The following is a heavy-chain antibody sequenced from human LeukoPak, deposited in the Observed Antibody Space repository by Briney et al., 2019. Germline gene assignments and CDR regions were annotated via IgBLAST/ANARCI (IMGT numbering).Heavy chain of an antibody. Sequence: GGSLRLSCAASGITFSFYAMSWVRQSPGKGLEWVSTISGSGDSTYYAASVKGRFSISRDNSKNTLYLQMNSLRAEDTAVYYCAKKWVATIMTSRPTDYWGQGTLVTVSS. CDR3: AKKWVATIMTSRPTDY. CDR1: GITFSFYA. J-gene: IGHJ4*02. D-gene: IGHD5-12*01. V-gene: IGHV3-23*01. CDR2: ISGSGDST.